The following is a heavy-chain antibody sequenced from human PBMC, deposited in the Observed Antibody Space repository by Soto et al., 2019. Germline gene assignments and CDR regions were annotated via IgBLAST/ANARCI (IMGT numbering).Heavy chain of an antibody. CDR2: ISGSGSKT. D-gene: IGHD3-10*01. CDR3: AKENLARGGLFDD. V-gene: IGHV3-23*01. CDR1: GFTFNRHA. J-gene: IGHJ4*02. Sequence: EVQLLESGGGLVQPGGSLRLSFAASGFTFNRHAMSWVRQAPGKGLEWVSAISGSGSKTYYADSVKGRFTISRDNSKNTLYLQMNSLRDEDTAVFYCAKENLARGGLFDDWGQGTLVTVSS.